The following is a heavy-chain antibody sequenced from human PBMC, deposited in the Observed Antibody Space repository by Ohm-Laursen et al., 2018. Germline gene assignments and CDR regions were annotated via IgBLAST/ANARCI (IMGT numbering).Heavy chain of an antibody. Sequence: SLRLSCAASGFTFSSYWMHWVRHAPGKGLVWVSRIESDGSSTSFADSVKGRFTISRDNAKNTLYLQMNSLRAEDTAVYYCARFFGWSFDYWGQGTLVTVSS. CDR2: IESDGSST. CDR1: GFTFSSYW. J-gene: IGHJ4*02. D-gene: IGHD3-9*01. CDR3: ARFFGWSFDY. V-gene: IGHV3-74*01.